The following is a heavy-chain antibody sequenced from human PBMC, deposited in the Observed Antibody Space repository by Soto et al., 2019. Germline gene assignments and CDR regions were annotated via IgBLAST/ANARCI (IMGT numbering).Heavy chain of an antibody. V-gene: IGHV4-34*01. CDR1: VGSFSGYY. CDR2: INHSGST. Sequence: PSETLCIACAFYVGSFSGYYWTWIRQPPGKGLEWIGEINHSGSTNYNPSLKSRVTISVDTSKNQFSLKLSSVTAADTAVYYCARGHSTTFGEGGYWGQGTLVTVSS. D-gene: IGHD3-16*01. J-gene: IGHJ4*02. CDR3: ARGHSTTFGEGGY.